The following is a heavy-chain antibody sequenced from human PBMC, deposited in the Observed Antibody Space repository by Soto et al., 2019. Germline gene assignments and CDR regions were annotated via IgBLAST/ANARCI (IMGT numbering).Heavy chain of an antibody. J-gene: IGHJ2*01. Sequence: SETLSLTCTVSGASISSGDSYWNWIRQSPGKGLEWIGYIDYSGSTYDNPSLKSRVSISVDTSKNQFSLKLSSVTAADTAVYYCARATPSNWGWYFDLWGRGTLVTVSS. D-gene: IGHD7-27*01. CDR3: ARATPSNWGWYFDL. CDR1: GASISSGDSY. CDR2: IDYSGST. V-gene: IGHV4-30-4*01.